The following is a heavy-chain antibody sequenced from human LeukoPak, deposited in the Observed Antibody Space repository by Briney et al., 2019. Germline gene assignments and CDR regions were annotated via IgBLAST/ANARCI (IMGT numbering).Heavy chain of an antibody. CDR2: IIPILGIA. Sequence: SVKVPCKASGGTFSSYAISWVRQAPGQGLEWMGRIIPILGIANYAQKFQGRVTITADKSTSTAYMELSSLRSEDTAVYYCARDRWGYYGSGSYHNPPYYYYGMDVWGQGTTVTVSS. CDR3: ARDRWGYYGSGSYHNPPYYYYGMDV. CDR1: GGTFSSYA. J-gene: IGHJ6*02. D-gene: IGHD3-10*01. V-gene: IGHV1-69*04.